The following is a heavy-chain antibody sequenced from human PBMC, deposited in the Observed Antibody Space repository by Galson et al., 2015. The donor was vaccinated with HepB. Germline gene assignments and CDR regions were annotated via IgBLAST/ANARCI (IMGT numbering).Heavy chain of an antibody. V-gene: IGHV3-9*01. Sequence: SLRLSCAASGFTFDDYAVHWVRQAPGKGLEWVSGISWNSGSIGYADSVKGRFTISRDNAKNSLYLQMNSLRAEDTALYYCAKEGPGGYYFDYWGQGTLVTVSS. CDR1: GFTFDDYA. CDR2: ISWNSGSI. CDR3: AKEGPGGYYFDY. D-gene: IGHD3-10*01. J-gene: IGHJ4*02.